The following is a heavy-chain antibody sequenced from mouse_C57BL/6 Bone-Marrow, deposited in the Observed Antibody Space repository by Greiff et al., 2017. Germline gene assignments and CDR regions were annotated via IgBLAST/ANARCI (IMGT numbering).Heavy chain of an antibody. V-gene: IGHV1-81*01. CDR3: ARWMGLRRGYYFDD. J-gene: IGHJ2*01. CDR2: IYPRSGNT. D-gene: IGHD2-4*01. CDR1: GYTFTSYG. Sequence: QVQLQQSGAELARPGASVKLSCKASGYTFTSYGISWVKQRTGQGLEWIGEIYPRSGNTYYNEKFKGKATLTADKSSSTAYMELRSLTSEDSAVYFCARWMGLRRGYYFDDWGQGTTLTVSS.